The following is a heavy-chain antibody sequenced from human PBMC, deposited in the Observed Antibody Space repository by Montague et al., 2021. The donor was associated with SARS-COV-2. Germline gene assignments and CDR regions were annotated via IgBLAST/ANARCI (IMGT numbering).Heavy chain of an antibody. CDR1: GASSINYY. Sequence: SETLSLTCGVSGASSINYYWSWIRQSPGKGLEWVGEINHSGYTDYNPSLGSRLTISLASSKKQFSLKMTSVTAADTAIFYCAGAPRCSFGFWAYWGQGTLVSVSS. J-gene: IGHJ4*02. V-gene: IGHV4-34*01. D-gene: IGHD3-3*01. CDR2: INHSGYT. CDR3: AGAPRCSFGFWAY.